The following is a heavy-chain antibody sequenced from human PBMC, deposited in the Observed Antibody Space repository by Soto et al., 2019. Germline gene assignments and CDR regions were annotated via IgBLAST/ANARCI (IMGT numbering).Heavy chain of an antibody. CDR2: ISYDGSNK. V-gene: IGHV3-30-3*01. CDR1: GFTFSSYA. CDR3: ARTYYYDSSGSDYYYYGMDV. D-gene: IGHD3-22*01. Sequence: QVQLVESGGGVVQPGRSLRLSCAASGFTFSSYAMHWVRQAPGKGLEWVAVISYDGSNKYYADSVKGRFTISRDNSKNTLYLQMNSLRAEDTAVYYCARTYYYDSSGSDYYYYGMDVWGQGTTVTVSS. J-gene: IGHJ6*02.